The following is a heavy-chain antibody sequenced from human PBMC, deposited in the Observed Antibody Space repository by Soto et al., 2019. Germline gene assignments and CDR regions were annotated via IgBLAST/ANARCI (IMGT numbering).Heavy chain of an antibody. CDR2: IDYSGST. V-gene: IGHV4-59*08. CDR1: GGSISYYF. Sequence: QVQLQESGPGLVKPSGTLSLTCTVSGGSISYYFWSWVRQPPGKGLEWIGYIDYSGSTDYNPSLKSRVSISVDTSRNQFSLRLTSVTAADTAVYYCARHADLSSVTGVVKDGFDIWGQGTMVTVSS. J-gene: IGHJ3*02. D-gene: IGHD3-3*01. CDR3: ARHADLSSVTGVVKDGFDI.